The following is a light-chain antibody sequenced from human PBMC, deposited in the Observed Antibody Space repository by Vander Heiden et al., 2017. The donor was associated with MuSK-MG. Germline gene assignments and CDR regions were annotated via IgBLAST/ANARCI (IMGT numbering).Light chain of an antibody. CDR3: ATWDDSLNAVL. J-gene: IGLJ3*02. CDR1: SSNVGSNP. V-gene: IGLV1-44*01. Sequence: QSVLTQPPSASGTPGQWVSISCSGGSSNVGSNPVNWYQHLPGMAPKILIYTSNQRPSGVLDRFSGSKSGTSASLAISGLRSEDEADYDCATWDDSLNAVLFGGGTKLTVL. CDR2: TSN.